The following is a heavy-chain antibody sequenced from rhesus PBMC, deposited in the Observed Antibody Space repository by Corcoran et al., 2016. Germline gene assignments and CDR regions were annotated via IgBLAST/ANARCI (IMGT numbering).Heavy chain of an antibody. D-gene: IGHD6-13*01. J-gene: IGHJ4*01. CDR1: GYSISSGYD. CDR2: IYGSSGST. Sequence: QVQLQESGPGVVKPSETLSLTCAVSGYSISSGYDWSWIRQPPGKGREWIGYIYGSSGSTNSNPSLKNRVTISKDTSKNQFSLKLSSVTAADTAVYYCARDRYSSRSRYFDYWGQGVLVTVSS. V-gene: IGHV4-76*01. CDR3: ARDRYSSRSRYFDY.